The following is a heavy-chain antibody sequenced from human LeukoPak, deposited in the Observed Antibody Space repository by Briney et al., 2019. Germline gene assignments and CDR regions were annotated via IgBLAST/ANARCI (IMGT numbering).Heavy chain of an antibody. D-gene: IGHD3-22*01. J-gene: IGHJ4*02. CDR3: ARVPFRSYYDSSGYCFDY. Sequence: SETLSLTCTVSGASISSDNYYWSWIRQPPGKGLEWIGYIYYSGSTYYNPSLKSRVTISVDTSKNQFSLKLSSVTAADTAVYYCARVPFRSYYDSSGYCFDYWGQGTLVTVSS. CDR2: IYYSGST. CDR1: GASISSDNYY. V-gene: IGHV4-30-4*01.